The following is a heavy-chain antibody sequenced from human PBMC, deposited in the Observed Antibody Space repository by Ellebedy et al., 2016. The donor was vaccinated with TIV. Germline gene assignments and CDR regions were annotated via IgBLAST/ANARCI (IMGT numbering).Heavy chain of an antibody. V-gene: IGHV3-7*01. J-gene: IGHJ4*02. CDR3: ARDGTVVVVAALGLDFDY. CDR1: GFTFSSYW. CDR2: IKQDGSEK. Sequence: GGSLRLXXAASGFTFSSYWMSWVRQAPGKGLEWVANIKQDGSEKYYVDSVKGRFTISRDNAKNSLYLQMNSLRAENTAVYYCARDGTVVVVAALGLDFDYWGQGTLVTVSS. D-gene: IGHD2-15*01.